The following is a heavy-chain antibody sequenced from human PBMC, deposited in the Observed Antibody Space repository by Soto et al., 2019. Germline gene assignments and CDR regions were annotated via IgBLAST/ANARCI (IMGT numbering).Heavy chain of an antibody. D-gene: IGHD5-12*01. Sequence: SETLSLTCTVSGGSISSYYWSWIRQPPGKGLEWIGYIYYSGSTNYNPSLKSRVTISVDTSKNQFSLKLSSVTAADTAVYYCARASEMATGFDYWGQGTLVTVSS. CDR3: ARASEMATGFDY. V-gene: IGHV4-59*01. CDR2: IYYSGST. J-gene: IGHJ4*02. CDR1: GGSISSYY.